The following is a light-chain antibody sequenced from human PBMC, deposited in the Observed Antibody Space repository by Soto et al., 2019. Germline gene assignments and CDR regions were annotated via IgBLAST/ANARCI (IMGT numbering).Light chain of an antibody. CDR2: DLS. Sequence: EIVLTQSPGTLSLSPGERGTLSCRASQTVTKNYLGWYQQKPGQAPRLLIYDLSKTATGIPDRFSGSGSGTDFPVSISRLEHQDFAVYYCQQYVHSPLTFGGGNKVEIK. CDR3: QQYVHSPLT. J-gene: IGKJ4*01. V-gene: IGKV3-20*01. CDR1: QTVTKNY.